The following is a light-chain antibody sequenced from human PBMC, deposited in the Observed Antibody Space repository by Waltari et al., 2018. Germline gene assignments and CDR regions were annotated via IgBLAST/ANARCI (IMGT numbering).Light chain of an antibody. CDR3: QKYNSAPF. V-gene: IGKV1-27*01. Sequence: DIQMTQSPSSLSASVGDRVTITCRASQGISNYLAWYQQKPGKVPKLLIYASSTLQSGVPSRFSGSGSGTDFTLTISSLQPEDVATYYCQKYNSAPFFGGGTKVEIK. J-gene: IGKJ4*01. CDR1: QGISNY. CDR2: ASS.